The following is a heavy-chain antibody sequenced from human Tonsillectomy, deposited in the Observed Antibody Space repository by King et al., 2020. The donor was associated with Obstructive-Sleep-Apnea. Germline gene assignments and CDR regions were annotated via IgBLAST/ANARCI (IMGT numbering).Heavy chain of an antibody. J-gene: IGHJ4*02. Sequence: VKLVESGGGLVRPGGSLRLSCAASGFTFSSYAMSWVRQAPGKGLEWVSAISGSGGSTYYADSVKGRFTLSRDNSKNTLYLQMNSLRAEDTAVYYCAKPEYYLWGSYRYDYFDYWGQGTLVTVSS. V-gene: IGHV3-23*04. D-gene: IGHD3-16*02. CDR1: GFTFSSYA. CDR2: ISGSGGST. CDR3: AKPEYYLWGSYRYDYFDY.